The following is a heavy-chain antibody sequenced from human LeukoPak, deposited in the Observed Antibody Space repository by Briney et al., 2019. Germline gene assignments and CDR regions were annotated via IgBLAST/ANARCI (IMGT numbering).Heavy chain of an antibody. J-gene: IGHJ4*02. Sequence: ASVKVSCKASGYTFTDYYMHWVRQAPGQGLEWMGWIKPNSGGTMHVQKFQGRVTMTRDTSISTAYLELRRLTSDDTAVYYCERGMATTGIPYDYWGQGTLVTVSA. V-gene: IGHV1-2*02. CDR3: ERGMATTGIPYDY. CDR1: GYTFTDYY. D-gene: IGHD1-26*01. CDR2: IKPNSGGT.